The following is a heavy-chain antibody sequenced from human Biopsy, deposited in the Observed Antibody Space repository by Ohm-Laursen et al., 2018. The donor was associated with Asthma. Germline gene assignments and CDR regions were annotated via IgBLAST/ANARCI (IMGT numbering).Heavy chain of an antibody. V-gene: IGHV4-59*11. CDR2: VSHTGST. CDR1: GGSIRSHD. J-gene: IGHJ5*02. D-gene: IGHD2-15*01. CDR3: ARLADCSGGACYSYGWFDP. Sequence: SETLSLTCTVSGGSIRSHDWTWIRLPPGKGLEYIGDVSHTGSTNYNPSLKSRVTMSLDTSKNQFSLRLTSVTPADTAVYYCARLADCSGGACYSYGWFDPWGHGTRVTVSP.